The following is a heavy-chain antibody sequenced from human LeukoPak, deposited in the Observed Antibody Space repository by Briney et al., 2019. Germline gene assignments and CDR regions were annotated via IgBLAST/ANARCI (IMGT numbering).Heavy chain of an antibody. CDR1: GFTFSSYD. Sequence: GGSLRLSCAASGFTFSSYDMTWVRQAPGKGLVWVSRINGDGSSTTYADSVKGRFTISRDNAKNTLYLQMNSLRAEDTAVYFCASLNMPPGVSYYYYSMDVWGKGTTVTISS. J-gene: IGHJ6*03. CDR2: INGDGSST. V-gene: IGHV3-74*01. CDR3: ASLNMPPGVSYYYYSMDV. D-gene: IGHD3-10*01.